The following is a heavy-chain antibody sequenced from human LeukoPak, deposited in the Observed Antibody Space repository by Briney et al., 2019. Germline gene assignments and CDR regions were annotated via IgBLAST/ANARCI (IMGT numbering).Heavy chain of an antibody. CDR2: IYTSGST. J-gene: IGHJ5*02. V-gene: IGHV4-4*07. CDR1: GGSISSYY. CDR3: ARDGVRLGELSAYNWFDP. D-gene: IGHD3-16*02. Sequence: SETLSLTCTVSGGSISSYYWSWIRQPAGKGLEWIGRIYTSGSTNYNPSLKSRVTMSVDTSKNQFSLKLSSVTAADTAVYYCARDGVRLGELSAYNWFDPWGQGTLVTVSS.